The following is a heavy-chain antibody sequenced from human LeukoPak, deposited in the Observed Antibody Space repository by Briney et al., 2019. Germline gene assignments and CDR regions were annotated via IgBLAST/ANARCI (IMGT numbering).Heavy chain of an antibody. V-gene: IGHV3-23*01. J-gene: IGHJ4*02. CDR2: ISESGDNT. CDR1: GFTFSNYA. Sequence: SGGSLRLSCAASGFTFSNYAMSWVRQAPGKGLGWVSIISESGDNTYYADSVKGRFTISRDNSKNTLYLQMSSLRAEDTAVHYCAINKGQWELFAYWGQGTLVTVSS. D-gene: IGHD1-26*01. CDR3: AINKGQWELFAY.